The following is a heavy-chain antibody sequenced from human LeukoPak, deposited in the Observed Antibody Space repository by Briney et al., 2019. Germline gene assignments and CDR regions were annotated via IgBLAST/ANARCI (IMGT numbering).Heavy chain of an antibody. J-gene: IGHJ1*01. D-gene: IGHD6-13*01. CDR2: IGPNNGGT. V-gene: IGHV1-2*02. CDR3: AKDSPEETAGIIQQ. Sequence: ASVKVSCKASGYTCTGYYIHWVRQAPGQGLEWMGWIGPNNGGTNYARKFQGRVTMTRDTSISTAYMDLNNLTSDDTAVYYCAKDSPEETAGIIQQWGQGTLVTVSS. CDR1: GYTCTGYY.